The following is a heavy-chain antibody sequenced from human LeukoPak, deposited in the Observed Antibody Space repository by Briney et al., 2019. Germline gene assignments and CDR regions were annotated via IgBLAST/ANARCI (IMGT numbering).Heavy chain of an antibody. V-gene: IGHV3-48*01. Sequence: PGGSLRLSCAASGFTFSSYSMNWVRQAPGKGLEWVSYISSSSTIYYADSVKGRFTISRDNAKNSLYLQMNSLRAEDTAVYYCARENGDDSSGYYYYYYGMDVWGQGTTVTVSS. D-gene: IGHD3-22*01. CDR1: GFTFSSYS. CDR2: ISSSSTI. J-gene: IGHJ6*02. CDR3: ARENGDDSSGYYYYYYGMDV.